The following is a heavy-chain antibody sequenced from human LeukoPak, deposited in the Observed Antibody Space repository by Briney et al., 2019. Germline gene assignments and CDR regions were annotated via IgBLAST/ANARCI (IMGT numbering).Heavy chain of an antibody. CDR1: GGSMSSTSYY. CDR3: ARHRGSSAAAFDY. CDR2: IYFSGSA. Sequence: SETLSLTCNVSGGSMSSTSYYWGWIRQPPGKTLEWIGSIYFSGSAYYNPSLNSRVAISGDTSKNQFSLNLTSVTAADTAVYYCARHRGSSAAAFDYWGQGTLVTVSS. D-gene: IGHD6-6*01. V-gene: IGHV4-39*01. J-gene: IGHJ4*02.